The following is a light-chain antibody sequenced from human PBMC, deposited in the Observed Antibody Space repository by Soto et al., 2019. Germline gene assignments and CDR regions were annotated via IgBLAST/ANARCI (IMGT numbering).Light chain of an antibody. Sequence: AIRMTQSPSSFSASTGDRVTITCRASQGISSYLAWYQQKPGKAPKLLIYTASTLQSGVPSRFSGSGSGTDFTLTISRLQSEDFATYQCQQYYNYPLTFGGGTKVEIK. CDR2: TAS. CDR3: QQYYNYPLT. J-gene: IGKJ4*01. V-gene: IGKV1-8*01. CDR1: QGISSY.